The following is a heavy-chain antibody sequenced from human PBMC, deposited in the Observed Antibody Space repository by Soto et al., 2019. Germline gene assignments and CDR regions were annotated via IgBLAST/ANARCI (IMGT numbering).Heavy chain of an antibody. CDR3: AREIRYFDWLSPNFDY. D-gene: IGHD3-9*01. CDR1: GFTVDDYA. V-gene: IGHV3-9*01. J-gene: IGHJ4*02. CDR2: ISSNSDTI. Sequence: LRLSCVASGFTVDDYAMHWVRQAPGTGLECVSGISSNSDTIDYADSVKGRFTVSRDNAKNSLYLQMNNLRAEDTAFYYCAREIRYFDWLSPNFDYWGQGTLVTVSS.